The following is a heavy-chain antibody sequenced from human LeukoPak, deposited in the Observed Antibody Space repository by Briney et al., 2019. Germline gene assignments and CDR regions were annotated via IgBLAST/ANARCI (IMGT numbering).Heavy chain of an antibody. CDR2: IYYSGST. CDR1: GGSISSYY. D-gene: IGHD3-10*01. Sequence: PSETLSLTCTVSGGSISSYYWSWIRQPPGKGLEWIGYIYYSGSTNYNPSLKSRVTISVDTSKNQFSLKLSSVTAADTAVYYCARTPHIWFGNPGSMDYWGQGTLVTVSS. CDR3: ARTPHIWFGNPGSMDY. J-gene: IGHJ4*02. V-gene: IGHV4-59*01.